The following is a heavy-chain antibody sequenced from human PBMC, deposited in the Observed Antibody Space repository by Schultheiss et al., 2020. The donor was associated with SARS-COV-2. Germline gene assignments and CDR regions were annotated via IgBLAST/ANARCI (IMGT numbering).Heavy chain of an antibody. CDR3: AREKGRGYSYGSPFDY. V-gene: IGHV3-21*01. D-gene: IGHD5-18*01. CDR2: ISSSSSYI. Sequence: GSLRLSCAASGFTFSSYSMNWVRQAPGKGLEWVSSISSSSSYIYYADSVKGRFTISRDNSKNTLYLQMNSLRAEDTAVYYCAREKGRGYSYGSPFDYWGQGTLVTVSS. CDR1: GFTFSSYS. J-gene: IGHJ4*02.